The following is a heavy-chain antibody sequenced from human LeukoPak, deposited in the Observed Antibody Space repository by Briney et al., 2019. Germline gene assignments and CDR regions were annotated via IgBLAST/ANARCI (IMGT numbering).Heavy chain of an antibody. CDR2: ISGSGGST. D-gene: IGHD3-10*01. CDR1: GFTFSSYA. V-gene: IGHV3-23*01. J-gene: IGHJ4*02. CDR3: AKAKVLWFGEYVDY. Sequence: GGSLRLSCAASGFTFSSYAMSWVRQAPGKGLEWVSAISGSGGSTYYADSVKGRFTISRVNSKNTLYLQMNSLRAEDTAVYYCAKAKVLWFGEYVDYWGQGTLVTVSS.